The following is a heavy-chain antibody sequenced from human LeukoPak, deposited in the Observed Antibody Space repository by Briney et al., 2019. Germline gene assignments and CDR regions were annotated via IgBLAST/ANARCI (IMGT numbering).Heavy chain of an antibody. CDR2: IYHSGST. Sequence: PSETLPLTCAVSGYSISSGYYWGWIRQPPGKGLEWIGSIYHSGSTYYNPSLKSRVTISVDTSKNQFSLKLSSVTAADTAVYYCARHVEFCSSTSCYFFDYWGQGTLVTVSS. D-gene: IGHD2-2*01. CDR3: ARHVEFCSSTSCYFFDY. J-gene: IGHJ4*02. V-gene: IGHV4-38-2*01. CDR1: GYSISSGYY.